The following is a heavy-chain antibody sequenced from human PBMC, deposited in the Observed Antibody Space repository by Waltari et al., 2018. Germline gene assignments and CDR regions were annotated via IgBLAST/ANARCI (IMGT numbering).Heavy chain of an antibody. CDR3: AKELLEYYYYYMDV. V-gene: IGHV3-23*01. Sequence: EVQLLESGGGLVQPGGSLRLPCAASGFTFSSYAMSWVRKAPGKGLEWVSAISGSGCSTYYADSVKGRFTISRDNSKNTLYLQMNSLRAEDTAVYYCAKELLEYYYYYMDVWGKGTTVTISS. J-gene: IGHJ6*03. CDR2: ISGSGCST. CDR1: GFTFSSYA.